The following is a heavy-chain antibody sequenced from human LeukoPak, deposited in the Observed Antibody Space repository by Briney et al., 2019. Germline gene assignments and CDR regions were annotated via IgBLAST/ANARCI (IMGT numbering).Heavy chain of an antibody. J-gene: IGHJ4*02. V-gene: IGHV4-61*02. CDR3: ARDSLGIAATDT. Sequence: SETLSLTCTVSGASISSGRYYWSWIRQPAGKGLEWIGRIYTSGSTDYNPSLKSRVTISPDTSKNQFSLKVRSVTAADTAVYYCARDSLGIAATDTWGQGSLVTVSS. CDR1: GASISSGRYY. D-gene: IGHD6-13*01. CDR2: IYTSGST.